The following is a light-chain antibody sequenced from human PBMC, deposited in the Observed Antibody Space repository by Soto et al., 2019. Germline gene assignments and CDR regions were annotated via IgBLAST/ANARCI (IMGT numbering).Light chain of an antibody. CDR2: QDS. CDR1: KLGDKY. J-gene: IGLJ2*01. CDR3: QAWDSSTMV. V-gene: IGLV3-1*01. Sequence: SYELTQPPSVSVSPEQTASITCSGDKLGDKYACWYQQKPGQSPVLVIYQDSKRPSGIPERFSGSTSGNTATLTISGTQAMDEADYYCQAWDSSTMVFGGGTQLTVL.